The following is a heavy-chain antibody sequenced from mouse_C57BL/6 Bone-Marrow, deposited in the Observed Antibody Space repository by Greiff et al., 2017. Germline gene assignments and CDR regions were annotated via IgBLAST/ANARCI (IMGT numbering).Heavy chain of an antibody. CDR1: GYTFTSYW. CDR3: ARLYWKDD. Sequence: QVQLQQPGAELVQPGASVKMSCKASGYTFTSYWITWVKQRPGQGLEWIGDIYPGSGSTNYNAKFKSKATLTVDTSSSPAYMQLSSLTADESAVYYSARLYWKDDWGTGTTGTVSS. CDR2: IYPGSGST. J-gene: IGHJ1*03. D-gene: IGHD2-1*01. V-gene: IGHV1-55*01.